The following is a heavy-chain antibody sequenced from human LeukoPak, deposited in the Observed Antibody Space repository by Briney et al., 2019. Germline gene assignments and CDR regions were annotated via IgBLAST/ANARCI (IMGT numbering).Heavy chain of an antibody. D-gene: IGHD6-19*01. V-gene: IGHV1-8*01. CDR3: ARAPELYGSGSDP. Sequence: PRASVKVSCKPSGYTFTSYDINWVREATGRGLEWMGWMNPNSGNTGYAQKFQGRVTMTRNTSISTAYMELSSLRSEDTAVYYCARAPELYGSGSDPWGQGTLVTVSS. J-gene: IGHJ5*02. CDR1: GYTFTSYD. CDR2: MNPNSGNT.